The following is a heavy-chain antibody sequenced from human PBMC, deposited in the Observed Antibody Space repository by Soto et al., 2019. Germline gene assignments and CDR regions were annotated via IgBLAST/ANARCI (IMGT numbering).Heavy chain of an antibody. CDR1: GFTFSSYG. V-gene: IGHV3-33*01. D-gene: IGHD6-19*01. CDR3: ARGFIAVAVGVDY. Sequence: GGSLRLSCAASGFTFSSYGMHWVRQAPGKGLEWVAVIWYDGSNKYYADSVKGRFTISRDNSKNTLYLQMNSLRAEDTAVYYCARGFIAVAVGVDYWGQGTLVTVSS. CDR2: IWYDGSNK. J-gene: IGHJ4*02.